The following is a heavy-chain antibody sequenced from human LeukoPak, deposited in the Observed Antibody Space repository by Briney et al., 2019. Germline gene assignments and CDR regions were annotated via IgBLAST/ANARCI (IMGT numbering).Heavy chain of an antibody. D-gene: IGHD6-6*01. J-gene: IGHJ4*02. CDR1: GYSISSGYY. CDR3: ARGYSSSSEPFDY. CDR2: IYHSGST. Sequence: SETLSLTCTVSGYSISSGYYWGWIRQPPGKGLEWIGNIYHSGSTYYNPSLKSRVTISVDTSKNHFSLKLSSMTAADTAVYYCARGYSSSSEPFDYWGQGTLVTVSS. V-gene: IGHV4-38-2*02.